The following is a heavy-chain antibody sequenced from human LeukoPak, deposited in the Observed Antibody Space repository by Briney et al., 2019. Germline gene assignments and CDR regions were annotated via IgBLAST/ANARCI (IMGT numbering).Heavy chain of an antibody. V-gene: IGHV3-48*02. Sequence: HTGGSQRLSCAASGFTFISHSMNWARQAPGKGLEWISYIDSSSTTIYYADSVKGRFTISRDNAKNSLYLQMNSLRDEDTAVYYCARVLRYYDILTGFLDYYYNNMDVCGRGTTVTVSS. CDR2: IDSSSTTI. CDR3: ARVLRYYDILTGFLDYYYNNMDV. CDR1: GFTFISHS. J-gene: IGHJ6*02. D-gene: IGHD3-9*01.